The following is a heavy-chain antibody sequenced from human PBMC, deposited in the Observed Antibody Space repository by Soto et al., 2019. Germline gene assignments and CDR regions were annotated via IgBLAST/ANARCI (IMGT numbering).Heavy chain of an antibody. CDR1: GFTFSSFG. V-gene: IGHV3-33*01. Sequence: QVQLVESGGGVVQPGRSLRLSCAASGFTFSSFGMHWVRQAPGKGLEWVAVIWYDGNSKYYADSVKGRFTISRDNSKNTLYLQMNSLRAEDTAVYYCARESYYGSGRGADYWGQGTLVIVSS. CDR3: ARESYYGSGRGADY. CDR2: IWYDGNSK. D-gene: IGHD3-10*01. J-gene: IGHJ4*02.